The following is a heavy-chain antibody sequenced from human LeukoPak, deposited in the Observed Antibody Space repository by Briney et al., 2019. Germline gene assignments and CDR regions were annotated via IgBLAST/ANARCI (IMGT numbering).Heavy chain of an antibody. Sequence: PGRSLRLSCAASRFTFSSYGMHWVRQAPGKGLEWVAVISYDGSNKYYADSVKGRFTVSRDNSKNTLYLQMNSLRAEDTAVYYCAKEGRDGLNYDYWGQGTLVTVSS. J-gene: IGHJ4*02. CDR3: AKEGRDGLNYDY. CDR2: ISYDGSNK. V-gene: IGHV3-30*18. D-gene: IGHD5-24*01. CDR1: RFTFSSYG.